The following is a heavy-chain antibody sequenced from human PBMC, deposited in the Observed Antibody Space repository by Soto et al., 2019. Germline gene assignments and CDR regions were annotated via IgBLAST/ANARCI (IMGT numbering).Heavy chain of an antibody. V-gene: IGHV3-23*01. Sequence: GWSLRLSCAASGFTFSGAWMSWVRQAPGKGLEWVSAISGSGGSTYYADSVKGRFTISRDNSKNTLYLQMNSLRDDDTAVYYCARPHLDRPTYYGLDVWGQGTTVTVSS. CDR1: GFTFSGAW. D-gene: IGHD3-16*01. J-gene: IGHJ6*02. CDR3: ARPHLDRPTYYGLDV. CDR2: ISGSGGST.